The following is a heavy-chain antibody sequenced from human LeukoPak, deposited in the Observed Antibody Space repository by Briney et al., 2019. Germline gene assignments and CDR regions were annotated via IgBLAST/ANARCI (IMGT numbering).Heavy chain of an antibody. J-gene: IGHJ4*02. CDR1: GFTFISYG. V-gene: IGHV3-30*02. CDR3: AKDRAAYGSGSYFDY. Sequence: PGGSLRLSCAASGFTFISYGMHWVGQAPGKGLEWVAFIRYDGSNKYSADSVKGRFTISRDNSKNTLYLQVNSLRAEDTAVYCCAKDRAAYGSGSYFDYWGQGTLVTVSS. D-gene: IGHD3-10*01. CDR2: IRYDGSNK.